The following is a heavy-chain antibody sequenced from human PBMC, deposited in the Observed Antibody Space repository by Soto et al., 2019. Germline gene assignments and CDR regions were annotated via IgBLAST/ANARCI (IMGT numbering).Heavy chain of an antibody. V-gene: IGHV1-69*01. CDR2: IIPIFSSR. CDR3: ARGETYLGV. J-gene: IGHJ6*02. D-gene: IGHD3-16*01. Sequence: QVRLVQSGAEVKKPGSSVNVSCKTSRDTFNKYAFNWVRQAPGQGLEWMGWIIPIFSSRNYAEKFQGRVTITADDSTSTAYMELRSLRFEDTAVYYCARGETYLGVWGQGTTVTVSS. CDR1: RDTFNKYA.